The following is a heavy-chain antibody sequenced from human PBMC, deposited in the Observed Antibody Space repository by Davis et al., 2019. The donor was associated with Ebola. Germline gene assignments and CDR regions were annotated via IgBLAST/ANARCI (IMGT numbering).Heavy chain of an antibody. Sequence: GESLKISCAASGFTFSSYAMSWVRQAPGKGLEWVSAISGSGGSTYYADSVKGRFTISRDNSKNTLYLQMNSLRAEDTAVYYCAKVSGEYSSSSRFYYYYGMDVWGQGTTVTVSS. D-gene: IGHD6-6*01. CDR1: GFTFSSYA. CDR2: ISGSGGST. CDR3: AKVSGEYSSSSRFYYYYGMDV. V-gene: IGHV3-23*01. J-gene: IGHJ6*02.